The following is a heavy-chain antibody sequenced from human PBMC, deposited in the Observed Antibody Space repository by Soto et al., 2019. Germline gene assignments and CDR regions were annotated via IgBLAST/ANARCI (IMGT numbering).Heavy chain of an antibody. CDR3: AKSGIAARPNYYYYMDV. D-gene: IGHD6-6*01. CDR1: GFTFSTYA. Sequence: GGSLRLSCAASGFTFSTYAMSWVRQAPGKGLEWVSCISGRGGSTYYADSVKGRFTVSRDNSKNTLYLQMNSLRAEDTAVYYCAKSGIAARPNYYYYMDVWGKGTTVTVSS. CDR2: ISGRGGST. V-gene: IGHV3-23*01. J-gene: IGHJ6*03.